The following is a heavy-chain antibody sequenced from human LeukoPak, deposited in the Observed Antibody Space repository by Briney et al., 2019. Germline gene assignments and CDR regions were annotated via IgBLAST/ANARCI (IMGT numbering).Heavy chain of an antibody. D-gene: IGHD3-10*01. J-gene: IGHJ4*02. CDR3: TRDPRFGELYFDH. CDR2: IKQDGSDK. V-gene: IGHV3-7*01. CDR1: GFSFSNYW. Sequence: PGGSLRLSCAASGFSFSNYWMSWVRQAPGKGLELVASIKQDGSDKYFGDSVKGRFTVSRDNAKKSLFLHMSSLGADDTAVYYCTRDPRFGELYFDHWGQGTLVTVSS.